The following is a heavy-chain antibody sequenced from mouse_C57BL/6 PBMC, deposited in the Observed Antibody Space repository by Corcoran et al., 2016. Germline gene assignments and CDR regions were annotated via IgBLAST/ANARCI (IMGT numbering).Heavy chain of an antibody. J-gene: IGHJ4*01. CDR1: GYTFTDYY. Sequence: QVQLKQSGAELVRPGASVKLSCKASGYTFTDYYINWVKQRPGQGLEWIARIYPGSGNTYYNEKFKGKATLTAEKSSSTAYMQLSSLTSEDYAVYFCARGDAMDYWGQGTSVTVSS. CDR3: ARGDAMDY. CDR2: IYPGSGNT. V-gene: IGHV1-76*01.